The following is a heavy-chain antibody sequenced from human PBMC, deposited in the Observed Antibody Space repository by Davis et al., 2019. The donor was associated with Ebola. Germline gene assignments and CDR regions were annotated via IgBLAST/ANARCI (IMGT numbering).Heavy chain of an antibody. CDR3: AKGRGWYEYNWFDP. J-gene: IGHJ5*02. Sequence: GGSLRLSCAASGFTFSSYSMNWVRQAPGKGLEWVSYISSSSSTIYYADSVKGRFTISRDNAKNSLYLQMNSLRAEDTALYYCAKGRGWYEYNWFDPWGQGTLVTVSS. CDR1: GFTFSSYS. D-gene: IGHD6-19*01. V-gene: IGHV3-48*01. CDR2: ISSSSSTI.